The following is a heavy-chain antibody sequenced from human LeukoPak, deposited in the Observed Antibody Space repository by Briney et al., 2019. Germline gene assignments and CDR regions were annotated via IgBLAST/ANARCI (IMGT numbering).Heavy chain of an antibody. CDR1: GFTFSSYD. D-gene: IGHD5/OR15-5a*01. V-gene: IGHV3-13*01. J-gene: IGHJ4*02. Sequence: PGGSLRLSCAASGFTFSSYDMHWVRQATGKGLECVSAIDTAGDTYYPGAVKGRFTTSRENAKNFLYLQMNSLRAGDTDVYYCARGASLRHFDYGGQGTLVTVSS. CDR3: ARGASLRHFDY. CDR2: IDTAGDT.